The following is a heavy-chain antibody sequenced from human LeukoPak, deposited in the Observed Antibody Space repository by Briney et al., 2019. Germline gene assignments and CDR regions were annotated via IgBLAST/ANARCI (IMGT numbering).Heavy chain of an antibody. J-gene: IGHJ4*02. CDR3: ARGLARTSMVTRGGVRFDY. CDR1: VYTFTSYD. D-gene: IGHD5-18*01. V-gene: IGHV1-8*01. Sequence: ASVNVSSKATVYTFTSYDINWVRQATGHGIEWIGSMNPNSGNTGYAQRFQGRVTMTRNTSISTAYMELSSLRSEDTAVYYCARGLARTSMVTRGGVRFDYWGQGTLVTVSS. CDR2: MNPNSGNT.